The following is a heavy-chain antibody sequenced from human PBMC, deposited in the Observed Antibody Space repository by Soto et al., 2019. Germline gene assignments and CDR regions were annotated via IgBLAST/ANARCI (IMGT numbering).Heavy chain of an antibody. D-gene: IGHD3-10*01. CDR1: GGSISSYY. CDR3: ERQVPGPYGSGSYFDY. Sequence: QVQLQESGPGLVKPSETLSLTCTVSGGSISSYYWSWIRQPPGKGLEWIGYIYYSGSTNYKPSLKSRVTISVDTAKNQFSLKLSSVPAADTAVYYGERQVPGPYGSGSYFDYWGQGTLVTVSS. J-gene: IGHJ4*02. V-gene: IGHV4-59*08. CDR2: IYYSGST.